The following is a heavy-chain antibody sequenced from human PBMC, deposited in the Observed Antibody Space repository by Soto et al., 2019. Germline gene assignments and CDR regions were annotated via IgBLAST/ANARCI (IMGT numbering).Heavy chain of an antibody. D-gene: IGHD2-2*01. CDR2: INPSGGSP. J-gene: IGHJ4*02. CDR3: ARVPAALHYFDY. Sequence: ASVKVSCKASGYTFTSYYMHWVLQAPLQGLEWMGIINPSGGSPSYAQKFQGRITMTRDTSTSTVYMELSSLRSEDTAVYYCARVPAALHYFDYWGQGTLVTVSS. V-gene: IGHV1-46*01. CDR1: GYTFTSYY.